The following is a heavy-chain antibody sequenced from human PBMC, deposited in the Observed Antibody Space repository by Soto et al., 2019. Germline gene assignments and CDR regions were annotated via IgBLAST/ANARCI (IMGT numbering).Heavy chain of an antibody. D-gene: IGHD3-22*01. Sequence: SETLSLTCTVSGGSISSSSYYWGWIRQPPGKGLEWIGSIYYSGSTYYNPSLKSRVTISVDTSKNQFSLKLGSVTAADTAVYYCARHDKTYYYDSSGPYYYYGMDVWGQGTTVTVSS. V-gene: IGHV4-39*01. CDR1: GGSISSSSYY. CDR2: IYYSGST. J-gene: IGHJ6*02. CDR3: ARHDKTYYYDSSGPYYYYGMDV.